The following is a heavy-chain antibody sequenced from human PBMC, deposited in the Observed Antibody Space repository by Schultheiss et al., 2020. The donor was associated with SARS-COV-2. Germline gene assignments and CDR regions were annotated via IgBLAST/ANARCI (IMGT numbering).Heavy chain of an antibody. CDR1: GGSISSYY. D-gene: IGHD4-17*01. CDR3: ARGGDYGDYVNWYFDL. J-gene: IGHJ2*01. Sequence: SETLSLTCTVSGGSISSYYWSWIRQPPGKGLEWIGYIYYSGSTNYNPSLKSRVTISVDTSKNQFSLKLSSVTAADTAVYYCARGGDYGDYVNWYFDLWGRGTLVTVSS. V-gene: IGHV4-59*12. CDR2: IYYSGST.